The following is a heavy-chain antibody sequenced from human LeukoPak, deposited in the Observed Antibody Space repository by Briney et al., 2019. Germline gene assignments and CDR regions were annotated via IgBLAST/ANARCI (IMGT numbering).Heavy chain of an antibody. Sequence: QSSETLSLTCTVSGASISSTSYCWGWIRQPAGKGLEWIGHIHTSGSTNYNPSLKSRVTISVDTSKNQFSLKLSSVTAADTAVYYCARAEQNGGNSDWGQGTLVTVSS. CDR1: GASISSTSYC. V-gene: IGHV4-61*09. CDR3: ARAEQNGGNSD. J-gene: IGHJ4*02. CDR2: IHTSGST. D-gene: IGHD4-23*01.